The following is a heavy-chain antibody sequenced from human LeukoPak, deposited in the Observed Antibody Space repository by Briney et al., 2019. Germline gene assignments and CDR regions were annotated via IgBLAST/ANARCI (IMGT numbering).Heavy chain of an antibody. D-gene: IGHD5-18*01. J-gene: IGHJ3*02. CDR2: IYYSGST. Sequence: SETLSLSCTVSGGSISSYYWSWIRQPPGKGLEWIGYIYYSGSTNYNPSLKSRVTISVDTSKNQFSLKLSSVTAADTAVYYCARGDTTPSWAFDIWGQGTMVTVSS. CDR3: ARGDTTPSWAFDI. V-gene: IGHV4-59*01. CDR1: GGSISSYY.